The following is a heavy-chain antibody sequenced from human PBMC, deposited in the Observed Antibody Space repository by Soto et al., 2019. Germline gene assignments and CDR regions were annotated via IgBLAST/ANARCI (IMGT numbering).Heavy chain of an antibody. CDR3: ARLDYGVSAFDL. V-gene: IGHV4-59*12. CDR2: IYFNGNT. J-gene: IGHJ4*02. D-gene: IGHD4-17*01. Sequence: SETLSLTCTVSAASFSKYYWTWIRQPPGKGLEWIGYIYFNGNTNYNPSLETRVTMSADTSNNEVSLRLHSLTAADTAVYYCARLDYGVSAFDLWGRGTLVTDSS. CDR1: AASFSKYY.